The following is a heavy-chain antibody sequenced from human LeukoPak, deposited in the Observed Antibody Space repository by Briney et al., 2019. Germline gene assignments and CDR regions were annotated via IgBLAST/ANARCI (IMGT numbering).Heavy chain of an antibody. J-gene: IGHJ4*02. D-gene: IGHD6-19*01. Sequence: GGSLRLSCAASGFTFSSYAMHWVRQAPGKGLEWVAVISYDGINKYYEDSVKGRFTISRDNSKNTLYLQMNSLRAEDTAVYYCARDRYSITSSGWEFDYWGQGTLVTVSS. CDR1: GFTFSSYA. CDR2: ISYDGINK. V-gene: IGHV3-30*04. CDR3: ARDRYSITSSGWEFDY.